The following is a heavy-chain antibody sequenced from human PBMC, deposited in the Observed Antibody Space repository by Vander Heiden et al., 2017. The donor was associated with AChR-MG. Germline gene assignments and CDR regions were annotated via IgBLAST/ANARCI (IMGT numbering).Heavy chain of an antibody. CDR2: IKYGGST. CDR1: GGSVSRCGYY. J-gene: IGHJ4*02. Sequence: QVQLQESAPGLVMSSETPSPPRALAGGSVSRCGYYWSWIRQAPEKGMEWIGDIKYGGSTNYNPSLKGRVTISVDTSKGQFSLKLNSVTAADAAVYYCARARKTSRGYSYGLDYWGQGTQVTVSS. CDR3: ARARKTSRGYSYGLDY. V-gene: IGHV4-61*08. D-gene: IGHD5-18*01.